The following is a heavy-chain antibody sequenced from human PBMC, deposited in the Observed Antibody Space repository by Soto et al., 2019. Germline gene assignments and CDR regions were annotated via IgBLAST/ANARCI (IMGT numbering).Heavy chain of an antibody. D-gene: IGHD4-4*01. CDR1: GFTFSSYG. J-gene: IGHJ6*02. CDR2: IWYDGSNK. CDR3: ARDKAVRYYYYGMDV. Sequence: PGGSLRLSXAASGFTFSSYGMHWVRQAPGKGLEWVAVIWYDGSNKYYADSVKGRFTISRDNSKNTLYLQMNSLRAEDTAVYYCARDKAVRYYYYGMDVWGQGTTVTVSS. V-gene: IGHV3-33*01.